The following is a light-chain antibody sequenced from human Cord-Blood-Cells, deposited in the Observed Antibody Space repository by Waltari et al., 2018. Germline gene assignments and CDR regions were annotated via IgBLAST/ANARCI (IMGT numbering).Light chain of an antibody. CDR3: SSYTSSSTVV. V-gene: IGLV2-14*01. CDR2: DVS. CDR1: SSDVGGYNY. Sequence: QSALTQPASVSGSPGQSITISCTGTSSDVGGYNYVSWYQQHPGKAPKLIIYDVSNRPSGVSNRFSRSKSGNTASLTISGLQAEDEPDYYCSSYTSSSTVVFGGGTKLTVL. J-gene: IGLJ2*01.